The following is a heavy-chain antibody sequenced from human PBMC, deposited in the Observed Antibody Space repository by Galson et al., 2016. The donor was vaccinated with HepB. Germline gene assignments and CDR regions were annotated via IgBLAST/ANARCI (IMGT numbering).Heavy chain of an antibody. V-gene: IGHV2-5*02. Sequence: PALVKPTQTLTLTCSFPGFSLSTSGMAMGWIRQPPGKAPEWLAIVFYDDDKRYSPLLKRQITITKDTSKNQVVLTMTNMDPADTGTYSCARGSRRNKCRGGNCYYFDYWGQGTLVTVSS. J-gene: IGHJ4*02. CDR1: GFSLSTSGMA. CDR2: VFYDDDK. CDR3: ARGSRRNKCRGGNCYYFDY. D-gene: IGHD2-21*01.